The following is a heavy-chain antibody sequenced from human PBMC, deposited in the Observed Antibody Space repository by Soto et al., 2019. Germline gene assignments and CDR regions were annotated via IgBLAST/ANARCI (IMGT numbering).Heavy chain of an antibody. V-gene: IGHV1-69*13. D-gene: IGHD2-2*01. Sequence: ASVKVSCKASGGTFSSYAISWVRQAPGQGLEWMGGIIPIFGTANYAQKFQGRVTITADESTSTAYMELSSLRSEDTAVYYCARGPVVPAAIGYYYYGMDVWGQGTTVTV. J-gene: IGHJ6*02. CDR3: ARGPVVPAAIGYYYYGMDV. CDR1: GGTFSSYA. CDR2: IIPIFGTA.